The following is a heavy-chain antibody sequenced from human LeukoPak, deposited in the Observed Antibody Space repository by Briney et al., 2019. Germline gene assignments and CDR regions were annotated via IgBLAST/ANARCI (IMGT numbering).Heavy chain of an antibody. CDR3: ARGDDFSGDH. J-gene: IGHJ4*02. D-gene: IGHD1-1*01. CDR2: IHPEGNEK. Sequence: PGGSLRLXCAVSGFTFSNFWMSWVHQAPGRGLEWVANIHPEGNEKYHVESVKGRFTISRDNAKNLLFLQMNGLRVEDTAVYYCARGDDFSGDHWGQGTLVTVSS. CDR1: GFTFSNFW. V-gene: IGHV3-7*04.